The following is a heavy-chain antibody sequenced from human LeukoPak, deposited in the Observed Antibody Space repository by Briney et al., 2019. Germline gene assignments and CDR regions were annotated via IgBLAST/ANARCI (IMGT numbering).Heavy chain of an antibody. CDR2: IYSGGST. CDR1: GFTVSSNY. J-gene: IGHJ5*02. Sequence: PGGSLRLSCAASGFTVSSNYMSWVRQAPGKGLEWVSVIYSGGSTYYADSVKGRFTISRDNSKNTLYLQMNSLRAEDTAVYYCARVVTATANWFDPWGQGTLVTVSS. D-gene: IGHD2-21*02. V-gene: IGHV3-53*01. CDR3: ARVVTATANWFDP.